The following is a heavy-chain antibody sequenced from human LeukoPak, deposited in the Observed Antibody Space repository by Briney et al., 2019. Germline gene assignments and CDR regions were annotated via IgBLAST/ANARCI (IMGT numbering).Heavy chain of an antibody. J-gene: IGHJ4*02. D-gene: IGHD1-14*01. CDR2: ISAGNGNT. V-gene: IGHV1-3*01. CDR3: AKGTGTWAFDH. CDR1: GYTFTSYA. Sequence: ASVKVSCKASGYTFTSYAIHWVRQAPGQRLEWMGWISAGNGNTKYSQNFQGRVTFISNTSATTAFMELSSLRSEDAAVYYCAKGTGTWAFDHWGQGTLVTVSS.